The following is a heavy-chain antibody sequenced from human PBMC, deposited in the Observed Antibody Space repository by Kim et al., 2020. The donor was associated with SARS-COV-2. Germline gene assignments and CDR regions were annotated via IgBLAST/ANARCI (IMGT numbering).Heavy chain of an antibody. Sequence: ADLVQGRFTIARDNAKHSLYRQMNSLRDEDTAVYYCARDAPYGSGSYDYWGQGTLVTVSS. CDR3: ARDAPYGSGSYDY. D-gene: IGHD3-10*01. J-gene: IGHJ4*02. V-gene: IGHV3-48*02.